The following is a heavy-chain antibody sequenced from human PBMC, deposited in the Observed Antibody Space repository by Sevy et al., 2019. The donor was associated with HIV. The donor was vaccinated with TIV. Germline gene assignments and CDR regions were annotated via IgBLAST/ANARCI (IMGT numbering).Heavy chain of an antibody. CDR2: IFFTGST. Sequence: SETLSLTCTVSGSSVSSSSYYWTWIRQPPGKRLEWIGYIFFTGSTSYHPSLRGRVTISQDTSKNQFSLNLTSVTAAATAIYYCARARGSNSPDYWGQGTLVTVSS. V-gene: IGHV4-61*01. J-gene: IGHJ4*02. D-gene: IGHD4-4*01. CDR1: GSSVSSSSYY. CDR3: ARARGSNSPDY.